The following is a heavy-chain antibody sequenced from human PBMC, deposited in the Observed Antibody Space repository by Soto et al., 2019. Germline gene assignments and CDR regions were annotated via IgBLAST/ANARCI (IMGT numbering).Heavy chain of an antibody. Sequence: QVQLVESGGGVVQPGRSLRLSCAASGFTFSSYGMHWVRQAPGKGLEWVAVISYDGSNKYYADSVKGRFTISRDNSKNTLYLQMNSLRAEDTAVYYCAKGGPTVVTPKPENWFDPWGQGTLVTVSS. CDR2: ISYDGSNK. CDR1: GFTFSSYG. J-gene: IGHJ5*02. V-gene: IGHV3-30*18. CDR3: AKGGPTVVTPKPENWFDP. D-gene: IGHD4-17*01.